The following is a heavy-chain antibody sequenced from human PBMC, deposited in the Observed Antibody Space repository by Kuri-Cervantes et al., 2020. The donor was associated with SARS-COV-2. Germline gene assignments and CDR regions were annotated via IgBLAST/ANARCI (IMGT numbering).Heavy chain of an antibody. CDR3: ARLMVTPGAFDI. Sequence: GGSLRLSCKGSGYSFTSYWIGWVRQMPGKGLEWMGIIYPGDSDTRYSPSFQGQVTISADKSVSTAYLQWSSLKASDTAMYYCARLMVTPGAFDIWGQGTMVTVSS. CDR2: IYPGDSDT. D-gene: IGHD5-18*01. V-gene: IGHV5-51*01. CDR1: GYSFTSYW. J-gene: IGHJ3*02.